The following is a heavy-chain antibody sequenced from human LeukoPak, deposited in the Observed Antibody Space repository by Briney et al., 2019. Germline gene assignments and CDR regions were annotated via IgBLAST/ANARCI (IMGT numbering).Heavy chain of an antibody. D-gene: IGHD2-15*01. J-gene: IGHJ4*02. Sequence: PSETLSLTCAVYGGSLTGYYWSCIRHPPGKGLEWIGEINHSGSTNYNPSLKSRVTISVDTSKNQFSLKLSSVTAGDTAVYYCARGSVHCSGGSCYFDYWGQGTLVPVSS. CDR1: GGSLTGYY. CDR2: INHSGST. V-gene: IGHV4-34*01. CDR3: ARGSVHCSGGSCYFDY.